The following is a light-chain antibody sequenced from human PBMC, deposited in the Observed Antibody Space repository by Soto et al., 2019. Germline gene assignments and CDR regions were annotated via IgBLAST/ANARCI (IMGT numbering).Light chain of an antibody. Sequence: QSVLTQPAPVSGSPGQSITISCTGTSSDVGGYNYVSWYQQHPVKAPKLMIYDVTNRPSGVSDRFSGSKSGNTASLTISGLQAEDEADYYCSPYTSSSTPYVFGTGTKVTVL. V-gene: IGLV2-14*01. CDR2: DVT. CDR3: SPYTSSSTPYV. J-gene: IGLJ1*01. CDR1: SSDVGGYNY.